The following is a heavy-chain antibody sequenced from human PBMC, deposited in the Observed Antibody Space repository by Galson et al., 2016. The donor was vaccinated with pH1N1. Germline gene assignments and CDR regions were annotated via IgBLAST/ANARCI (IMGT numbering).Heavy chain of an antibody. Sequence: SLRLSCAAPGFTFSTYAMHWVRQAPGKGLEWVALTSYDGSNKYYADSVKGRFTISRDNSKNTLYLEMNSLRAEDTAVYYCARETPYSSGWGYYYGMDVWGQGTTVTVSS. CDR2: TSYDGSNK. J-gene: IGHJ6*02. CDR1: GFTFSTYA. D-gene: IGHD6-19*01. CDR3: ARETPYSSGWGYYYGMDV. V-gene: IGHV3-30-3*01.